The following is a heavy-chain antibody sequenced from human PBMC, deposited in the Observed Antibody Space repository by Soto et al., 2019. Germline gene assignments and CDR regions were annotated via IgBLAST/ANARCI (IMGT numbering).Heavy chain of an antibody. CDR1: GGSVNNDKW. J-gene: IGHJ5*02. CDR3: AGQWSAGYGAFDP. V-gene: IGHV4-4*02. Sequence: QVQLQESGPGLVKPSGTLSLTCAVSGGSVNNDKWWSWVRQPPGKGLEWIGEIHSSGITNYNPSLRSRASIFVDKFKNQFSVKRPSVTAADTAVYFCAGQWSAGYGAFDPWGQGTLVTVSS. D-gene: IGHD3-9*01. CDR2: IHSSGIT.